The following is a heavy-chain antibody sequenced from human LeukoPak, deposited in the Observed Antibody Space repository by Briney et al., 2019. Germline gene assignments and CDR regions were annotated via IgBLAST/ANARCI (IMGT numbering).Heavy chain of an antibody. Sequence: GGSLRLSCAASGWMHWVRQAPGKGLVRVSGINHDGSSTYYADSEKGRFTISRDNAKNTVYLQMNSLSAEDTAVYYCASVFDSWGQGSLVTVSS. CDR2: INHDGSST. CDR3: ASVFDS. V-gene: IGHV3-74*01. J-gene: IGHJ4*02. CDR1: GW.